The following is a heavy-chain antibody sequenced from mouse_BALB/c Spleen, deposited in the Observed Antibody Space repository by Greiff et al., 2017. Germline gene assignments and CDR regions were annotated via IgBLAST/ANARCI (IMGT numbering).Heavy chain of an antibody. V-gene: IGHV3-2*02. CDR3: ARWPPPGYYAMDY. CDR2: ISYSGST. J-gene: IGHJ4*01. Sequence: EVQRVESGPGLVKPSQSLSLTCTVTGYSITSDYAWNWIRQFPGNKLEWMGYISYSGSTSYNPSLKSRISITRDTSKNQFFLQLNSVTTEDTATYYCARWPPPGYYAMDYWGQGTSVTVSS. CDR1: GYSITSDYA.